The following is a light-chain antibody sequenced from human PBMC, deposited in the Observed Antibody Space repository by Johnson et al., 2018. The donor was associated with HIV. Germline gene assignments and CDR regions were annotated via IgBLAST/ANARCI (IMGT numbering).Light chain of an antibody. CDR2: DNN. V-gene: IGLV1-51*01. CDR1: SSNIGNNY. Sequence: QPVLTQPPSVSAAPGQKVTISCSGSSSNIGNNYVSWYQQLPGTAPKLLIYDNNKRPSGIPGRFSGSKSGPSATLGLTGLQTGDEADYYCGTWDNGLTGCGVFGTGTKVTVL. J-gene: IGLJ1*01. CDR3: GTWDNGLTGCGV.